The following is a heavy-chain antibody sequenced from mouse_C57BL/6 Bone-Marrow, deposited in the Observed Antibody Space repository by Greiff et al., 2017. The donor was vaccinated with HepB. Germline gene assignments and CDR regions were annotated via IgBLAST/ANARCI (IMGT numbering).Heavy chain of an antibody. D-gene: IGHD1-1*01. CDR3: ARSGYYYSSSYGYAMDY. CDR1: GYTFTSYW. V-gene: IGHV1-72*01. J-gene: IGHJ4*01. CDR2: IYPNSGGT. Sequence: QVQLQQPGAELVKPGASVKLSCKASGYTFTSYWMHWVKQRPGRGLEWIGRIYPNSGGTKYNEKFKSKATLTVDKPSSTAYMRLSSLTSEDSAVYDCARSGYYYSSSYGYAMDYWGRGTSVTVSS.